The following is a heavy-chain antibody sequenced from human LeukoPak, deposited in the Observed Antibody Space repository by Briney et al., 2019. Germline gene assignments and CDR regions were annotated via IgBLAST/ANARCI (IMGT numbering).Heavy chain of an antibody. Sequence: PGRSLTLSCAASGFTFSAYGMHWVRQAPGKGLEWVAVIWSDGGKSYNSDSVKGRFTISRDNSKNTLYLQTNSLRADDTAVYYCATDSIGPATDFDYWGQGTLVTVSS. D-gene: IGHD2-2*01. CDR2: IWSDGGKS. J-gene: IGHJ4*02. CDR3: ATDSIGPATDFDY. CDR1: GFTFSAYG. V-gene: IGHV3-33*01.